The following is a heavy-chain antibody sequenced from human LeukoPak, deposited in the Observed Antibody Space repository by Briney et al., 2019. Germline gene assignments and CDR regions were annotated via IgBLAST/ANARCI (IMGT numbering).Heavy chain of an antibody. V-gene: IGHV3-33*01. CDR1: GFTFSSYG. CDR2: IWYDGSNK. CDR3: ARGLITIFGVVIITYGVDV. J-gene: IGHJ6*02. D-gene: IGHD3-3*01. Sequence: GGSLRLSCAASGFTFSSYGMHWVRQAPGKGLEWVAVIWYDGSNKYYADSVKGRFTISRDNSKNTLYLQMNSLRTEDTAVYYCARGLITIFGVVIITYGVDVWGQGTTVTVSS.